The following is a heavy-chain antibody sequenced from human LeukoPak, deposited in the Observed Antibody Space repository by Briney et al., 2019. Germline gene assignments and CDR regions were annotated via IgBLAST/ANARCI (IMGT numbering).Heavy chain of an antibody. CDR2: IYYSGST. CDR3: ASPGAGAFDI. V-gene: IGHV4-38-2*01. CDR1: GFTFSDHY. Sequence: PGGSLRLSCAASGFTFSDHYMDWVRQPPGKGLEHIGSIYYSGSTYYNTSLKSRVTISVDTSKNQFSLKLKSVTAADTAVYYCASPGAGAFDIWGQGTMVTVSS. J-gene: IGHJ3*02. D-gene: IGHD3-10*01.